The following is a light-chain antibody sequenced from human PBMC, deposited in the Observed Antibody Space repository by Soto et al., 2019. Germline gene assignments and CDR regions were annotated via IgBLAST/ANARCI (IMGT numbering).Light chain of an antibody. V-gene: IGLV2-14*01. CDR1: SSDVGGYNY. J-gene: IGLJ1*01. Sequence: QSALTQPASVSGSPGQSITISCTGTSSDVGGYNYVSWYQQHPGKSPKLMIYDVSNRPSGVSNRFSGSKSGNTASLTISGLRAEDEADYYCSSYTSSSTLHVFGPGTKLTVL. CDR3: SSYTSSSTLHV. CDR2: DVS.